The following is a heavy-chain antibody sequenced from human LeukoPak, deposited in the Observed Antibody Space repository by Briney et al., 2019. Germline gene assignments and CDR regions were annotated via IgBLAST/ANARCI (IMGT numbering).Heavy chain of an antibody. CDR2: IYYSGST. CDR3: ARAGWFGELSPDY. CDR1: GGSISSGDYY. Sequence: SETLSLTCTVSGGSISSGDYYWSWIRQPPGKGLEWIGYIYYSGSTYYNPSLKSRVTISVDTSKNQFSLKLSSVTAADTAVYYCARAGWFGELSPDYWGQGTLVTVSS. V-gene: IGHV4-30-4*02. D-gene: IGHD3-10*01. J-gene: IGHJ4*02.